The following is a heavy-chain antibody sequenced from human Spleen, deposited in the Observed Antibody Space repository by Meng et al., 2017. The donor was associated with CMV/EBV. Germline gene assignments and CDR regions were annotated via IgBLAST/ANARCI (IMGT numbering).Heavy chain of an antibody. CDR1: GFTFSSYD. CDR3: ARGYEVMDV. D-gene: IGHD2-15*01. V-gene: IGHV3-13*01. CDR2: IGTAGDT. J-gene: IGHJ6*02. Sequence: GESLKISCAASGFTFSSYDMHWVRQATGKGLEWVSAIGTAGDTYYPGSVKGRFTISRENAKNSLYLQMNSLRAGDTAVYYCARGYEVMDVWGQGTTVTVSS.